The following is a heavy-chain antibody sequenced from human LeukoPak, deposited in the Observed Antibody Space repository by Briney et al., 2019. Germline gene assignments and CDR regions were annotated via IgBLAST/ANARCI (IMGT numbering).Heavy chain of an antibody. J-gene: IGHJ3*02. CDR2: ISAYNGNT. D-gene: IGHD3-22*01. CDR1: GYTFTSYG. V-gene: IGHV1-18*01. Sequence: ASVKVPCKASGYTFTSYGISWVRQAPGQELEWMGWISAYNGNTNYAQKLQGRVTMTTDTSTSTAYMELRSLRSDDTAVYYCARVDMIVVVGHAFDIWGQGTMVTVSS. CDR3: ARVDMIVVVGHAFDI.